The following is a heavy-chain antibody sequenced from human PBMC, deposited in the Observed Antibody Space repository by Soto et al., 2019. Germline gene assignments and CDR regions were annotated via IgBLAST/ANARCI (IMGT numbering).Heavy chain of an antibody. D-gene: IGHD6-6*01. V-gene: IGHV3-7*01. CDR3: ARDEGWIAARPGLARGYYYYGMDV. Sequence: PGGSLRLSCAASGFTFSSYWMSWVRQAPGKGLEWVANIKQDGREKYYVDSVKGRFTISRDNAKNSLYLQMNSLRVEDTAVYYCARDEGWIAARPGLARGYYYYGMDVWGQGTTVTVSS. J-gene: IGHJ6*02. CDR2: IKQDGREK. CDR1: GFTFSSYW.